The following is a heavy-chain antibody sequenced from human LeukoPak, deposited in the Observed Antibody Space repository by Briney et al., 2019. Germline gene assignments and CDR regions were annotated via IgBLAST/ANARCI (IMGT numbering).Heavy chain of an antibody. Sequence: SETLSLTCAVYGGSFSGYYWSWIRQPPGKGLEWIGEINHSGSTNYNPSLKSRVTISVDTSKNQFSLKLSSVTAADTAVYYCARGVLYSYGYSPYHYYMDVWGKGTTVTVSS. CDR2: INHSGST. J-gene: IGHJ6*03. V-gene: IGHV4-34*01. D-gene: IGHD5-18*01. CDR1: GGSFSGYY. CDR3: ARGVLYSYGYSPYHYYMDV.